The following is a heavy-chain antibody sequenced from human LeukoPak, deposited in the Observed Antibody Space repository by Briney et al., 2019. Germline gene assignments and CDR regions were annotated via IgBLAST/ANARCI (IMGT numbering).Heavy chain of an antibody. CDR3: GRAFPPLRTSSAGDL. D-gene: IGHD3-16*01. Sequence: GGSLRLSCSASGFSFSDYDMNWVRHAPGTGLEWVSSISYLSTHVYYGESVKGRFSISRDNAKNSLFLQMNSLGAEDTAIYYCGRAFPPLRTSSAGDLWGQGILVTVSS. J-gene: IGHJ4*02. CDR2: ISYLSTHV. V-gene: IGHV3-21*01. CDR1: GFSFSDYD.